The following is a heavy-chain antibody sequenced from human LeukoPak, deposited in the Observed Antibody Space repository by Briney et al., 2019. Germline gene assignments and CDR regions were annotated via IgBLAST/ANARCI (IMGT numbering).Heavy chain of an antibody. J-gene: IGHJ6*04. D-gene: IGHD3-10*02. Sequence: GGTLRLSCAASGFIFSNYGMNWVRQSPGKGLEWVSSISGSGDTTNYADSMKGRFTISRDKSKNMLYLQMNSLRAEDTAVYYCAELGITMIGGVWGKGTTVTISS. V-gene: IGHV3-23*01. CDR1: GFIFSNYG. CDR3: AELGITMIGGV. CDR2: ISGSGDTT.